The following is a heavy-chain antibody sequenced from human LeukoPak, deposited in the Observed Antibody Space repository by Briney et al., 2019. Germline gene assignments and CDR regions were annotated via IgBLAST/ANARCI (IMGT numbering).Heavy chain of an antibody. Sequence: SETLSLTCTVSGYSISSGYYWGWIRQPPGKGLEWIGSIYHSGSTYYNPSLKSRVTISVDTSKNQFSLKLSSVTAADTAVYYCAREAVSGYLPDDAFDIWGQGTMVTVSS. CDR2: IYHSGST. V-gene: IGHV4-38-2*02. CDR3: AREAVSGYLPDDAFDI. J-gene: IGHJ3*02. D-gene: IGHD3-22*01. CDR1: GYSISSGYY.